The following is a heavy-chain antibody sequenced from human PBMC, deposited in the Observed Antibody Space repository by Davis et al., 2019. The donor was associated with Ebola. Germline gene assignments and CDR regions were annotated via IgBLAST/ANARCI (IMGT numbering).Heavy chain of an antibody. CDR1: GYSFTSYW. V-gene: IGHV5-10-1*04. D-gene: IGHD6-13*01. CDR3: ARHSFLAAAGTDYYYYYGMDV. CDR2: IDPSDSYT. Sequence: GESLKISCKGSGYSFTSYWISWVRQMPGKGLEWMGRIDPSDSYTNYSPSFQGQVTISADKSISTAYLQWSSLKASDTAMYYCARHSFLAAAGTDYYYYYGMDVWGKGTTVTVSS. J-gene: IGHJ6*04.